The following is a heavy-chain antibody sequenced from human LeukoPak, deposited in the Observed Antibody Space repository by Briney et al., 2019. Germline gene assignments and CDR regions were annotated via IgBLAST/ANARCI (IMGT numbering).Heavy chain of an antibody. J-gene: IGHJ6*03. D-gene: IGHD2-2*01. CDR1: GFTFSSYG. CDR2: IRHDGSNK. Sequence: GSLRLSCAASGFTFSSYGMHWVRQAPGKGLEWVAFIRHDGSNKYYADSVKGRFTISRDNSKNTLYLQMNSLRAEDTAVYYCAKATIVVVPAATYYYMDVWGKGTTVTVSS. V-gene: IGHV3-30*02. CDR3: AKATIVVVPAATYYYMDV.